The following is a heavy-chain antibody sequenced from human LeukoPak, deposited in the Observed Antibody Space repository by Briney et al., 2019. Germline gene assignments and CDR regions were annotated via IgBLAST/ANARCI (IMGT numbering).Heavy chain of an antibody. Sequence: HPGGSLRLSCAASGFTVSSTYMSWVRQAPGKGLEWVSVIYSGGSTYYADSVKDRFAISRDSYENTLYLQMNSLRVEDTAVYYCASPRRDGNNYFEYWGQGTLVTVSS. CDR3: ASPRRDGNNYFEY. J-gene: IGHJ4*02. CDR1: GFTVSSTY. CDR2: IYSGGST. V-gene: IGHV3-66*01. D-gene: IGHD5-24*01.